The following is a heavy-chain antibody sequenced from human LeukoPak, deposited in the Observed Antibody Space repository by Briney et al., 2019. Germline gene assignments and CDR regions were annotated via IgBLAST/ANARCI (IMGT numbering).Heavy chain of an antibody. CDR1: GLTLSGYW. J-gene: IGHJ4*02. Sequence: GGSLRLSCAASGLTLSGYWMHWVSQAPGKGLVWVSRINGDASSTSYADSVKGRFTISRDNAKSTLYLQMNSLRVEDTAVYYCARARGNTYGYFEYWGQGTLDTVSS. D-gene: IGHD5-18*01. CDR2: INGDASST. V-gene: IGHV3-74*01. CDR3: ARARGNTYGYFEY.